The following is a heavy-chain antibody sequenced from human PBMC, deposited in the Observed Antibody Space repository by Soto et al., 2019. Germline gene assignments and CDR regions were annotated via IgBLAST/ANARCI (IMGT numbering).Heavy chain of an antibody. D-gene: IGHD5-12*01. J-gene: IGHJ6*02. Sequence: EVQLVESGGGLVKPGGSLRLSCAASGFTFSTYSMNWVRQAPGKGLEWVSSISSGRRYIYYADSVKGRFTISRDNAKNSLYRQMIGLRDEDTAVYYCARVGGGYDSYYYYAMDVWGQGTTVTVSS. V-gene: IGHV3-21*01. CDR1: GFTFSTYS. CDR2: ISSGRRYI. CDR3: ARVGGGYDSYYYYAMDV.